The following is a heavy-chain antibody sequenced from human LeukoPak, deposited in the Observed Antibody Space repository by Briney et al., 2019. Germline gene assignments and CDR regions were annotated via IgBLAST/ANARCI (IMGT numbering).Heavy chain of an antibody. CDR2: INHSGST. D-gene: IGHD3-16*01. CDR3: ARDLNYDYVWGSLRPNKYYFDY. V-gene: IGHV4-34*01. Sequence: SETLSLTCAVYGGSFSGYYWSWIRQPPGEGLEWIGEINHSGSTNYNPSLKSRVTISVDTSKNQFSLKLSSVTAADTAVYYCARDLNYDYVWGSLRPNKYYFDYWGQGTLVTVSS. CDR1: GGSFSGYY. J-gene: IGHJ4*02.